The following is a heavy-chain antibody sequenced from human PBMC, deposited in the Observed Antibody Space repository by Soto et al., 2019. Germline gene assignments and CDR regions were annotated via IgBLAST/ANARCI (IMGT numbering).Heavy chain of an antibody. CDR2: ISYDGSNK. V-gene: IGHV3-30*18. J-gene: IGHJ6*02. CDR3: AKDGGIAPYYYYYGMDV. D-gene: IGHD2-21*01. CDR1: GFTFSSYG. Sequence: GSLRLSCAASGFTFSSYGMHWVRQAPGKGLEWVAVISYDGSNKYYADSVKGRFTISRDNSKNTLYLQMNSLRAEDTAVYYCAKDGGIAPYYYYYGMDVWGQGTTVTVSS.